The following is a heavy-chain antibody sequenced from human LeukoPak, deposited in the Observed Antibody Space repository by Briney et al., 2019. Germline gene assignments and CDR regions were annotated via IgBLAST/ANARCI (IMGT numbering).Heavy chain of an antibody. V-gene: IGHV3-53*01. J-gene: IGHJ2*01. D-gene: IGHD1-26*01. CDR1: GFTFSSYW. CDR2: IYSGGNT. CDR3: ARSHILGYWYFDL. Sequence: PGGSLRLSCAASGFTFSSYWMHWVRQAPEKGLEWVSIIYSGGNTYYADSVSGRFTISRDNSKNTVYLQMNSLRADDTAVYYCARSHILGYWYFDLWGRGTLVTVSS.